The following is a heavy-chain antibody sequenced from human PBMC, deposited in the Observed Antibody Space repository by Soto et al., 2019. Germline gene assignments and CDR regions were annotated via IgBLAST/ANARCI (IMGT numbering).Heavy chain of an antibody. CDR2: ISHKSSAT. Sequence: EVQLVESGGGLVQPGGSLRLSCAGSGFTFSNYAMNWVRQAPGKGLEWVSYISHKSSATYHADSVKGRLTISRDNAQNSLYLQMNVLTDEDTAIYSCARVPYSSTTGTIMDFWGRGTLVTVSS. V-gene: IGHV3-48*02. CDR3: ARVPYSSTTGTIMDF. J-gene: IGHJ4*02. D-gene: IGHD4-17*01. CDR1: GFTFSNYA.